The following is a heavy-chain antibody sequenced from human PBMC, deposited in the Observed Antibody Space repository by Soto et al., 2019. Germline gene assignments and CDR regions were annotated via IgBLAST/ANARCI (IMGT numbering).Heavy chain of an antibody. Sequence: GGSLRLSCAASGFTFSSYWMSWVRQAPGKGLEWVSRITEDGSGTTYADSVKGRFTVTRDNAKNTMYLQMSGLGAEDTAVYHCVRGTNGWRGMDYWGQGTLVTVSS. D-gene: IGHD2-8*01. V-gene: IGHV3-74*01. CDR3: VRGTNGWRGMDY. CDR2: ITEDGSGT. J-gene: IGHJ4*02. CDR1: GFTFSSYW.